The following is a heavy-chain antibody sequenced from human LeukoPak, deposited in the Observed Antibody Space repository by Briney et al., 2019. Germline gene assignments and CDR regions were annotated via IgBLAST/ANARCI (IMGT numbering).Heavy chain of an antibody. CDR2: INLNSGGT. V-gene: IGHV1-2*02. J-gene: IGHJ4*02. CDR3: ARDIVPTLGVRRGLVF. CDR1: GYTFTGYY. D-gene: IGHD5-12*01. Sequence: ASVKVSCKASGYTFTGYYMHWVRQAPGQGLEWMGWINLNSGGTNDAQKFQDRGTMTRDTSISTAYMELSRLRSDDTAVFYCARDIVPTLGVRRGLVFWGQGTLVTVSS.